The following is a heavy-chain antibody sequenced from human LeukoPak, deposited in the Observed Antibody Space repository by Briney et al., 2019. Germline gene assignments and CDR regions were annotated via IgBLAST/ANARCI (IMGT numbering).Heavy chain of an antibody. CDR2: ISWNSGSI. Sequence: GGSLRLSCAASGFTFSSYSMNWVRHAPGKGLEWVSGISWNSGSIGYADSVKGRFTISRDNAKNSLYLQMNSLRGEDTALYYCAKEAKTASGTVNPYYYYYGMDVWGQGTTVTVSS. CDR3: AKEAKTASGTVNPYYYYYGMDV. D-gene: IGHD6-13*01. CDR1: GFTFSSYS. V-gene: IGHV3-9*01. J-gene: IGHJ6*02.